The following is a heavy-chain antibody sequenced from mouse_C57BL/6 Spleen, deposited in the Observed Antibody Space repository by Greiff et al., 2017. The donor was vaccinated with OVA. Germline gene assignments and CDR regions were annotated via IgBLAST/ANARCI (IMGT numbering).Heavy chain of an antibody. V-gene: IGHV1-4*01. J-gene: IGHJ2*01. CDR3: AREGYGALDY. CDR2: INPSSGYP. D-gene: IGHD1-1*01. CDR1: GYTFTSYT. Sequence: QVQLQQSGAELARPGASVKMSCKASGYTFTSYTMHWVKQRPGQGLEWIGYINPSSGYPKYNQKFKDKATLTADKSSSTAYMQLSSLTSEDSAVYYCAREGYGALDYWGQGTTLTVSS.